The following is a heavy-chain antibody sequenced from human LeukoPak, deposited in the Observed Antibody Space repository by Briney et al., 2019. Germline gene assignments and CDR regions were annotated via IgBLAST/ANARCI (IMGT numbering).Heavy chain of an antibody. J-gene: IGHJ4*02. V-gene: IGHV1-69*01. CDR2: IIPIFGTA. Sequence: SVKVSCKASGGTFSSYAISWVRQAPGQGLEWMGGIIPIFGTANYAQKFQGRVTTTADESTSTAYMELSSLRSEDTAVYYCARGGRYCSSTSCYSNFDYWGQGTLVTVSS. CDR3: ARGGRYCSSTSCYSNFDY. D-gene: IGHD2-2*01. CDR1: GGTFSSYA.